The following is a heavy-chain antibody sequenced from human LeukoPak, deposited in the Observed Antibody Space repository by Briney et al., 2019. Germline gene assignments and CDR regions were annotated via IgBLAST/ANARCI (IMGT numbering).Heavy chain of an antibody. Sequence: GGPLRLSCAASGFTFSSYCMSGVRQAPGKGLEGVANIKQDGSEKYYVDSVKGRFTISRDNAKNSLYLKMNSLRAEDTAVYYCARDSIFGPPRMNYWGQGTLLTVSS. CDR1: GFTFSSYC. J-gene: IGHJ4*02. V-gene: IGHV3-7*01. D-gene: IGHD3-3*01. CDR3: ARDSIFGPPRMNY. CDR2: IKQDGSEK.